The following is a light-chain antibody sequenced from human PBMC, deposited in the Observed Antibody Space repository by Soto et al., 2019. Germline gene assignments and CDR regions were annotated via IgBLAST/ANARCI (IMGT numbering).Light chain of an antibody. Sequence: QSVLTQPPSASGSPGQSVTISCTGTSSDVGGYNYVSWYQQHPGKAPKLMIYDVSKRPSGVPDRFSGSKSGNTASLTISGLQAEDEADYYCCSYAGSYTPNWVFGGGTKVTVL. CDR3: CSYAGSYTPNWV. CDR2: DVS. CDR1: SSDVGGYNY. V-gene: IGLV2-11*01. J-gene: IGLJ3*02.